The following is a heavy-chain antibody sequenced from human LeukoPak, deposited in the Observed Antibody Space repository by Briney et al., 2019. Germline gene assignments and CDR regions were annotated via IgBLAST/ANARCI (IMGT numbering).Heavy chain of an antibody. J-gene: IGHJ4*02. CDR1: GYTFTSYG. CDR3: ARDLERITMVRGVGDY. D-gene: IGHD3-10*01. CDR2: ISAYNGNT. Sequence: GASVKVSCKASGYTFTSYGISWVRQAPGQGLEWMGWISAYNGNTNYAQKLQGRVTMTTDTSTSTAYMELRSLRSDDTAVYYCARDLERITMVRGVGDYWGQGTLVIVSS. V-gene: IGHV1-18*01.